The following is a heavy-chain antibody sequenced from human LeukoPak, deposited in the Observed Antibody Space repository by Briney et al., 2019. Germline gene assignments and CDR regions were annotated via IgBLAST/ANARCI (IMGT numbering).Heavy chain of an antibody. J-gene: IGHJ4*02. D-gene: IGHD3-22*01. CDR3: ARHRPAITSITMIGRPDY. V-gene: IGHV5-51*01. CDR1: GYSFTSYW. CDR2: IYPGDSDT. Sequence: GESLKISCKGSGYSFTSYWIGWVRQMPGKGLEWMGIIYPGDSDTRYSPSFQGQVTISADKSISTAYLQWSSLKASDTATYYCARHRPAITSITMIGRPDYWGQGTLVTVSS.